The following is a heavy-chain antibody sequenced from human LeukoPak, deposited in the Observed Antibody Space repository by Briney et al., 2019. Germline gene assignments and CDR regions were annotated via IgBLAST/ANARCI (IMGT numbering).Heavy chain of an antibody. D-gene: IGHD6-19*01. CDR3: ARSAVAVAGTILY. Sequence: SETLSLTCAVYGGSFSGYYWSWIRQPPRKGLEWIGEINHSGSTNYNPSLKSRVTISVDTSKNQFSLKLSSVTAADTAVYYCARSAVAVAGTILYWGQGTLVTVSS. CDR1: GGSFSGYY. CDR2: INHSGST. J-gene: IGHJ4*02. V-gene: IGHV4-34*01.